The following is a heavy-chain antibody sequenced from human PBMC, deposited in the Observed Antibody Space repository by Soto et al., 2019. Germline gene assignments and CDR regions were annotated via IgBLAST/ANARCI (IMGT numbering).Heavy chain of an antibody. D-gene: IGHD6-13*01. Sequence: GGSLRLSCAASGFTFDDYAMHWVRQAPGKGLEWVSGISWNSGSIGCADSVKGRFTISRNNAKNSLYLQMSSLRAEDTALYYCAKAHSSSWYMENYFDYWGQGTLVTVSS. CDR2: ISWNSGSI. J-gene: IGHJ4*02. CDR3: AKAHSSSWYMENYFDY. CDR1: GFTFDDYA. V-gene: IGHV3-9*01.